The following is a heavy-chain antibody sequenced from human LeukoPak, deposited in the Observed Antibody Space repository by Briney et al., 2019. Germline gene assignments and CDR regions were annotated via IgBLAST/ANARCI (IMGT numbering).Heavy chain of an antibody. V-gene: IGHV3-23*01. D-gene: IGHD3-10*01. CDR1: GFTFSSYA. CDR3: AKDPGVYGSGSYPTYFDY. CDR2: ISDSGGST. J-gene: IGHJ4*02. Sequence: GGSLRLSCAASGFTFSSYAMNWVRQAPGKGREWVSSISDSGGSTYYADSVKGRFTFSRDNSKNTLYLQMNSLRAEDTAVYYCAKDPGVYGSGSYPTYFDYWGQGTLVTVSS.